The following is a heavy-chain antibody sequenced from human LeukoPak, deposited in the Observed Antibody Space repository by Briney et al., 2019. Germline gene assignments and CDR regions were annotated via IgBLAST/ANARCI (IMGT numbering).Heavy chain of an antibody. D-gene: IGHD6-13*01. CDR3: ARVWYSSSWYAFNYYYYMDV. J-gene: IGHJ6*03. CDR1: GFTVSSNY. Sequence: GGSLRLSCAASGFTVSSNYMSWVRQAPGKGLEWVSVIYSGGSTYYADSVKGRFTISRGNSKNTLYLQMNSLRAEDTAVYYCARVWYSSSWYAFNYYYYMDVWGKGTTVTISS. CDR2: IYSGGST. V-gene: IGHV3-53*01.